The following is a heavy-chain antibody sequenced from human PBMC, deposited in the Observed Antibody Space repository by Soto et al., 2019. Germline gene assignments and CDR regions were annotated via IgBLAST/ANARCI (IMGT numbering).Heavy chain of an antibody. CDR2: INSDGSDS. J-gene: IGHJ6*02. CDR1: GFTFSNFW. Sequence: GGSLRLSCAASGFTFSNFWMHWVRQDPGKGLVWVSHINSDGSDSTHADSVKGRFTISRQNSKNTLYLQMNSLRAEDTAVYYCARDHLLVDGTLLENGMDVWGQGTTVTVSS. V-gene: IGHV3-74*01. D-gene: IGHD1-1*01. CDR3: ARDHLLVDGTLLENGMDV.